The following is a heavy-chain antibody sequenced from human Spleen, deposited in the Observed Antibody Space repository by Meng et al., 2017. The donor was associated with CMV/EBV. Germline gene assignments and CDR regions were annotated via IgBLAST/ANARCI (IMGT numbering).Heavy chain of an antibody. CDR2: ISAYNGNT. CDR1: GYTFTGYN. V-gene: IGHV1-18*01. J-gene: IGHJ5*02. CDR3: ARDASDYGDRGSWFDP. D-gene: IGHD4-17*01. Sequence: ASVKVSCKASGYTFTGYNIHWVRQAPGQGLEWMGWISAYNGNTNYAQKLQGRVTMTTDTSTSTAYMELRSLRSDDTAVYYCARDASDYGDRGSWFDPWGQGTLVTVSS.